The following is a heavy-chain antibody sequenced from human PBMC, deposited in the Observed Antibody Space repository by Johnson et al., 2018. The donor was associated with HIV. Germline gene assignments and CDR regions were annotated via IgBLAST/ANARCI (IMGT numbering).Heavy chain of an antibody. Sequence: VQLVESGGGVVQPGGSLRLSCAASGFSFSSSYMTWVRQAPGKGLEWVATINQDGTGKNYVDSVKGRCSISRDSTKNSLYLQMNSLRAGDTAVYYCARQTTVVSGDAFDIWGQGTMVTVSS. CDR2: INQDGTGK. CDR1: GFSFSSSY. V-gene: IGHV3-7*02. D-gene: IGHD4-23*01. J-gene: IGHJ3*02. CDR3: ARQTTVVSGDAFDI.